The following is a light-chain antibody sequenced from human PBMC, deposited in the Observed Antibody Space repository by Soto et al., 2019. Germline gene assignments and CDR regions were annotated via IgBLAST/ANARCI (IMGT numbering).Light chain of an antibody. CDR2: DAS. CDR1: QKIRNL. CDR3: QQYYTYAT. Sequence: DIKLTQSPSTLSEPVGDSVTITCRASQKIRNLLAWYQQKPGRAPKPLIFDASTLRTGVPSRFSGSGSGSESNFTITGLKPDDFATYFCQQYYTYATFGHGTRLEIK. V-gene: IGKV1-5*01. J-gene: IGKJ5*01.